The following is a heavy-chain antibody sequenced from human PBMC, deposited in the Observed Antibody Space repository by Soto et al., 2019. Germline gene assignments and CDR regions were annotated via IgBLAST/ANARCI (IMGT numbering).Heavy chain of an antibody. CDR1: GYTFTSYG. CDR3: AREYCGGDCYSLDY. Sequence: ASVKVSCKASGYTFTSYGISWVRQAPGQGLEWMGWISAYNGNTNYAQKLQGRGTMTTDTSTSTAYMELRSLRSDDTAVYYCAREYCGGDCYSLDYWGQGTLVTVSS. V-gene: IGHV1-18*01. D-gene: IGHD2-21*02. J-gene: IGHJ4*02. CDR2: ISAYNGNT.